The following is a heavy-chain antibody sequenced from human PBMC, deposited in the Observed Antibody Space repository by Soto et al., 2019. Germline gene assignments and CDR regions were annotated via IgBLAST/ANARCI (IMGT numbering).Heavy chain of an antibody. J-gene: IGHJ4*02. CDR3: AREGVGVATHPNFDY. V-gene: IGHV1-18*01. CDR2: ISAYNGNT. D-gene: IGHD5-12*01. Sequence: ASVKVSCKASGYTLTSYGISWVRQAPGQGLEWMGWISAYNGNTNYAQKLQGRVTMTTDTSTSTAYMELRSLRSDDTAVYYCAREGVGVATHPNFDYWGQGTLVTVSS. CDR1: GYTLTSYG.